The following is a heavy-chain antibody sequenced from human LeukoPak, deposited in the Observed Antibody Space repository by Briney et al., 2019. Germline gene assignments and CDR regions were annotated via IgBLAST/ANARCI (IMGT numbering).Heavy chain of an antibody. Sequence: ASVKVSCKASGYTFTSYGISWVRQAPGQGLEWMGWISAYNGNTNYAQKLQGRVTMTTDTSTRTAYMELRSLRSDDTAVYYCARGRRGYCSSTSCPNWFDPWGQGTLVTVSS. D-gene: IGHD2-2*01. J-gene: IGHJ5*02. V-gene: IGHV1-18*01. CDR3: ARGRRGYCSSTSCPNWFDP. CDR2: ISAYNGNT. CDR1: GYTFTSYG.